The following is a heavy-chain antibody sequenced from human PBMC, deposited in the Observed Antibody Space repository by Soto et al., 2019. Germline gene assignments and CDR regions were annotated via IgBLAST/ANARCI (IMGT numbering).Heavy chain of an antibody. J-gene: IGHJ5*02. CDR1: GLTFSTSA. CDR3: ARNTDHRLVRGWLDP. D-gene: IGHD3-10*01. V-gene: IGHV3-30-3*01. CDR2: ISHDGSHE. Sequence: PGGSLRLSCAASGLTFSTSAMHWFRQAPGKGLEWVAMISHDGSHEYYGDSVKGRLSVSRDNSHNILHLQMNSLRIGDTAVYFCARNTDHRLVRGWLDPWGQGTLVTVSS.